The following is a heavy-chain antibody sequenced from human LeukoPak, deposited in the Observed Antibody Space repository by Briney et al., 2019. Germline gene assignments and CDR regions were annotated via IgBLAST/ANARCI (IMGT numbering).Heavy chain of an antibody. CDR3: ARVYGGLRNFDY. CDR2: IYYSGST. Sequence: SETLSLTCTVSGGAISSGDYYWSWIRQPPGKGLEWIGYIYYSGSTYYNPSLKSRVTISVDTSKNQFSLKLSSVTAAGTAVYYCARVYGGLRNFDYWGQGTLVTVSS. D-gene: IGHD5-12*01. J-gene: IGHJ4*02. V-gene: IGHV4-30-4*01. CDR1: GGAISSGDYY.